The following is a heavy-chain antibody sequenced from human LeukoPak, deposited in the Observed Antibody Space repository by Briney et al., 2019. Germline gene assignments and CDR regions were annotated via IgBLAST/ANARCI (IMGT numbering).Heavy chain of an antibody. J-gene: IGHJ5*02. CDR2: VYYSGGT. D-gene: IGHD5-24*01. V-gene: IGHV4-38-2*02. CDR1: RYSITSAYY. CDR3: ARHSRGGYNFGP. Sequence: SETLSLTCIVSRYSITSAYYWGWIRQPPGKGLEWIGSVYYSGGTYYNPSLKSRVTISRDTPKNQFSLKLSSVTAADTAVYYCARHSRGGYNFGPWGQGTLVTVSS.